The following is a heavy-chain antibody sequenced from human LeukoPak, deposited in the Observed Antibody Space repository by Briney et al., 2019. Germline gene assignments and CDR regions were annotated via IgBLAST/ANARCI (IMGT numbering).Heavy chain of an antibody. CDR2: LHHSGST. CDR1: VGSLRGYY. V-gene: IGHV4-34*01. Sequence: SESLSLPCAVCVGSLRGYYWRWIRQPPAKGLEWIGELHHSGSTNYSPSLKGRVAISVDTSKNQFSLKLSSVTAADTAVYYCARRPSGSYFIYYYDDDMDVWGKGTTVTASS. CDR3: ARRPSGSYFIYYYDDDMDV. D-gene: IGHD1-26*01. J-gene: IGHJ6*03.